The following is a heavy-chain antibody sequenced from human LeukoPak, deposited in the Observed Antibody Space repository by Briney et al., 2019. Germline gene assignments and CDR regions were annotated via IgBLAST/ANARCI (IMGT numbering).Heavy chain of an antibody. V-gene: IGHV3-7*01. D-gene: IGHD1-26*01. CDR3: ARDGGSYIPEYYFDY. CDR1: GFTFSSYW. Sequence: QPGGSLRLSCAASGFTFSSYWMSWVRQAPGKGLEWVANIKQDGSEKYYVDSVKGRFTISRDNAKNSLYLQMNSLRAEDTAVYYCARDGGSYIPEYYFDYWGQGTLVTVSS. CDR2: IKQDGSEK. J-gene: IGHJ4*02.